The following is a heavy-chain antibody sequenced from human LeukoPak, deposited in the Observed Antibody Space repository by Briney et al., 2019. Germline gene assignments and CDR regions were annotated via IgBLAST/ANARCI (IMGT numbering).Heavy chain of an antibody. V-gene: IGHV3-11*03. J-gene: IGHJ4*02. CDR1: GFSYRGYY. CDR2: ISDSGSYT. CDR3: ARTVGRGPGGHFDY. D-gene: IGHD4-23*01. Sequence: PGGSLRLSCAASGFSYRGYYMSWIRQAPGKGLEWVAYISDSGSYTNHADSVRGRFTISRDNAKKSLFLQMINLRAEDTAVYYCARTVGRGPGGHFDYWGQGALVTVSS.